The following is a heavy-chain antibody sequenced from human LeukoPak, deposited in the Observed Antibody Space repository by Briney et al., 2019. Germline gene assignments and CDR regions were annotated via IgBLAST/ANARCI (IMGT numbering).Heavy chain of an antibody. D-gene: IGHD3-22*01. CDR2: IYCSGST. J-gene: IGHJ4*02. CDR3: ARDHYDSSGYSLDY. Sequence: SETLSLTCTVSGGSISSSSYYWGWIRQPPGKGLEWIGSIYCSGSTYYNPSLKSRVTISVDRSKNQFSLKLSSVTAADTAVYYCARDHYDSSGYSLDYWGQGTLVTVSS. V-gene: IGHV4-39*07. CDR1: GGSISSSSYY.